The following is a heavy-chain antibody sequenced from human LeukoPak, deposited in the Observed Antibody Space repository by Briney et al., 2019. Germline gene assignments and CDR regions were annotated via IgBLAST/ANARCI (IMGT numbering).Heavy chain of an antibody. Sequence: SETLSLTCTASGGSISSYYWSWIRQPPGKGLEWIGYIYYSGSTNYNPSLKSRVTISVDTSKNQFSLKLSSVTAADTAVYYCALVVAAAGRGIVFDPWGQGTLVTVSS. CDR3: ALVVAAAGRGIVFDP. CDR1: GGSISSYY. D-gene: IGHD6-13*01. J-gene: IGHJ5*02. V-gene: IGHV4-59*01. CDR2: IYYSGST.